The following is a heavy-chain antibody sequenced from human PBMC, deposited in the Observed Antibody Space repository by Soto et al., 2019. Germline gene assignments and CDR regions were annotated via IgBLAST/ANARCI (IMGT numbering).Heavy chain of an antibody. Sequence: SETLSLTCTVSGGSISSSSYYWGWIRQPPGKGLEWIGSIYYSGSTYYNLSLKSRVTISVDTSKNQFSLKLSSVTAADTAVYYCAGGSGWYIHQWGQGTLVTVS. CDR1: GGSISSSSYY. CDR3: AGGSGWYIHQ. D-gene: IGHD6-19*01. V-gene: IGHV4-39*01. CDR2: IYYSGST. J-gene: IGHJ1*01.